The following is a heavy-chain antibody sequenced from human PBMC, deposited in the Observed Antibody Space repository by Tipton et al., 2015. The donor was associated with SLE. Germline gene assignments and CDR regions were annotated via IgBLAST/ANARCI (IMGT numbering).Heavy chain of an antibody. V-gene: IGHV4-59*01. D-gene: IGHD3-10*01. CDR1: GGSISSYY. CDR2: IYYSGST. Sequence: LRLSCTVSGGSISSYYWSWIRQPPGKGLEWIGYIYYSGSTNYNPSLKSRVTISVDTSKNQFSLKLSSVTAADTAMYYCARVRGRGYFQHWGQGTLVTVSS. J-gene: IGHJ1*01. CDR3: ARVRGRGYFQH.